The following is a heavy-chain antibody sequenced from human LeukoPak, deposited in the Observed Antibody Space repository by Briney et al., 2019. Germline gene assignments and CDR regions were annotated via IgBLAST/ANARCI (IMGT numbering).Heavy chain of an antibody. CDR3: ARALVDGYHDF. D-gene: IGHD5-24*01. J-gene: IGHJ4*02. CDR1: GFTVRSKY. CDR2: LFSGGDT. Sequence: GGSLRLSCTAYGFTVRSKYMSWLRQAPGKGLEWISVLFSGGDTYYADSGKGRFTISRDDSKNTLWLQMNNLRAEDKAVYYCARALVDGYHDFWGQGTLVTVSS. V-gene: IGHV3-66*01.